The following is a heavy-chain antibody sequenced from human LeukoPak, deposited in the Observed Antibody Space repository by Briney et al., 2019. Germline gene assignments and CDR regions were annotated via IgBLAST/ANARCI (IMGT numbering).Heavy chain of an antibody. V-gene: IGHV1-58*01. J-gene: IGHJ4*02. CDR2: IVVGSGNT. CDR1: GFTFTSSA. CDR3: AADSSGYYNFDY. D-gene: IGHD3-9*01. Sequence: GSSVKVSCKASGFTFTSSAVQWVRQARGQRLEWIGWIVVGSGNTNYAQKFQERVTITRDMSTSTAYMELSSLRSEDTAVYYCAADSSGYYNFDYWGQGTLVTVSS.